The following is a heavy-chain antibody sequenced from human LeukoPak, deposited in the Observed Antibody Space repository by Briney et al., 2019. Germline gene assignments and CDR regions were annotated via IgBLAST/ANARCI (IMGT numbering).Heavy chain of an antibody. D-gene: IGHD4/OR15-4a*01. CDR2: ISGSADST. CDR3: AKGSMVEPTGY. J-gene: IGHJ4*02. Sequence: GGSLRLSCAAYGFTFTSAWMSWVRQAPGKGLEWVSTISGSADSTYYADSVKGRFTISRDNSKNTLYLQMNSLRAEDTAVYYCAKGSMVEPTGYWGQGTLVTVSS. V-gene: IGHV3-23*01. CDR1: GFTFTSAW.